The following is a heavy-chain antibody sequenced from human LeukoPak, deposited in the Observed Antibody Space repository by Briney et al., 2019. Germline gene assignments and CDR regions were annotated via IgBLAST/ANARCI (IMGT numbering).Heavy chain of an antibody. V-gene: IGHV3-15*01. CDR3: TTGAWIQLWLADY. Sequence: GGSLRLSCAASGLSFSNDWMSWVRQAPGKGLEWVGRIISEGDGGAVDYAAPVKGRFTISRDDSKNTLFLQMNSLKAEDTAVYYCTTGAWIQLWLADYWGRGTLVTVSS. CDR1: GLSFSNDW. J-gene: IGHJ4*02. D-gene: IGHD5-18*01. CDR2: IISEGDGGAV.